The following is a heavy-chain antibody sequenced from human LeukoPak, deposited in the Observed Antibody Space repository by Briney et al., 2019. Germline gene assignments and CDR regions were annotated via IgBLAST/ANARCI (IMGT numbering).Heavy chain of an antibody. V-gene: IGHV4-34*01. CDR2: INHSGST. J-gene: IGHJ4*02. Sequence: PSETLSLTCAVYGGSFSGYYWSWIRQPPGKGLEWIGEINHSGSTNYNPSLKSRVTISVDTSKNQFSLKLSSVTAADTAVYYCARGLIVVVVAAAYFDYWGQGTLVTVSS. CDR3: ARGLIVVVVAAAYFDY. D-gene: IGHD2-15*01. CDR1: GGSFSGYY.